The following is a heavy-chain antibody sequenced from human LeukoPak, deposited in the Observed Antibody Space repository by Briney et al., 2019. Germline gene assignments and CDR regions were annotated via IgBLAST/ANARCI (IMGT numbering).Heavy chain of an antibody. V-gene: IGHV4-39*07. Sequence: SETLSLTCTVSGGSISSSSYYWGWIRQPPGKGLEWIGSIYYSGSTYYNPSLKSRVTISVDTSKNQFSLKLSSVTAADTAVYYCARAGIAAAGKGYYYYMDVWGKGTTVTISS. D-gene: IGHD6-13*01. J-gene: IGHJ6*03. CDR3: ARAGIAAAGKGYYYYMDV. CDR2: IYYSGST. CDR1: GGSISSSSYY.